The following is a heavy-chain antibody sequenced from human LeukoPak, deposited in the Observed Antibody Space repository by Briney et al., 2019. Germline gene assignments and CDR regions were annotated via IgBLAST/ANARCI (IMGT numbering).Heavy chain of an antibody. CDR3: ARSTPYGTTWYGRSDY. Sequence: HPGGSLRLSCAASGFPFSSYSMTWVRQAPGKGLEWVANIKPDGTTKFYVDSVKGRFTISRDNALNSLYLQMNSLRAEDTAIYYCARSTPYGTTWYGRSDYWGQGTLVTVSS. CDR2: IKPDGTTK. CDR1: GFPFSSYS. V-gene: IGHV3-7*03. D-gene: IGHD6-13*01. J-gene: IGHJ4*02.